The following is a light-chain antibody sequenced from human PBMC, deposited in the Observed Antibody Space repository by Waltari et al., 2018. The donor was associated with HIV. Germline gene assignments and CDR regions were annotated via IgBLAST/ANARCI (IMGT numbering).Light chain of an antibody. V-gene: IGKV1-9*01. CDR3: QQLYTFPLS. Sequence: DIQLTQSPSLLSASLGDRVTITCRASPGISTSLAWYQQRPGEAPRILIYDASTLQRGVPSRFSGIASGTRFTLTISGLQHDDLAIYCCQQLYTFPLSFGGGTKVE. J-gene: IGKJ4*01. CDR1: PGISTS. CDR2: DAS.